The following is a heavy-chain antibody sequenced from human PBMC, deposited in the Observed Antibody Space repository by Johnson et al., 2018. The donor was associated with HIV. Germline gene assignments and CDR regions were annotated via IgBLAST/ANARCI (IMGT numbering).Heavy chain of an antibody. Sequence: HVQFVESGGGVVQPGRSLRLSCAASGFTFSSYAMHCVRQAPGKGLEWVAVISYDGSYKYYADSVKGRLTISRDNSKNTLYLQMNSLRAEDTAVYYCAKERGIVVVRDAFDIWGQGTMVTVSS. CDR3: AKERGIVVVRDAFDI. V-gene: IGHV3-30*18. CDR1: GFTFSSYA. J-gene: IGHJ3*02. CDR2: ISYDGSYK. D-gene: IGHD3-22*01.